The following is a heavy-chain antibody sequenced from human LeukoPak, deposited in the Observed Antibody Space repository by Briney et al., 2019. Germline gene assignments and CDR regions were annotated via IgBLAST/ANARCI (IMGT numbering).Heavy chain of an antibody. D-gene: IGHD1-26*01. V-gene: IGHV3-23*01. CDR2: ISGSGGSK. CDR3: AKGRSIVGATRVDY. Sequence: GGSLRLSCAASGFTFSSYAMSWVRQAPGEGLEWVSAISGSGGSKYYADSVKGRFTISRDNSKNTLYLQMNSLRAEDTAVYYCAKGRSIVGATRVDYWGQGTLVTVSS. CDR1: GFTFSSYA. J-gene: IGHJ4*02.